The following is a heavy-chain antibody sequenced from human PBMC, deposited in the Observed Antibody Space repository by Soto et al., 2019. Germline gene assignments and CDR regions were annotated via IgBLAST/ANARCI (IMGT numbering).Heavy chain of an antibody. J-gene: IGHJ3*02. CDR2: INPNSGGT. CDR1: GYTFTGYY. V-gene: IGHV1-2*04. Sequence: ASVKVSCKASGYTFTGYYMHWVRQAPGQGLEWMGWINPNSGGTNYAQKFQGWVTMTRDTSISTAYMELSRLRSDDTAVYYCARDQQLGYDAFDIWGQGTMVTVSS. D-gene: IGHD6-13*01. CDR3: ARDQQLGYDAFDI.